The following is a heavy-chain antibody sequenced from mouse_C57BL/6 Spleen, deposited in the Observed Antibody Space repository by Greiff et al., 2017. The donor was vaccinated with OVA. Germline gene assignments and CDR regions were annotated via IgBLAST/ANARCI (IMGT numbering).Heavy chain of an antibody. V-gene: IGHV1-69*01. J-gene: IGHJ2*01. D-gene: IGHD5-5*01. CDR3: ARRDYLY. CDR2: IDPSDSYT. Sequence: QVQLKQSGAELVMPGASVKLSCKASGYTFTSYWMHWVKQRPGQGLEWIGEIDPSDSYTNYNQKFKGKSTLTVDKSSSTAYMQLSSLTSEDSAVYYCARRDYLYWGQGTTLTVSS. CDR1: GYTFTSYW.